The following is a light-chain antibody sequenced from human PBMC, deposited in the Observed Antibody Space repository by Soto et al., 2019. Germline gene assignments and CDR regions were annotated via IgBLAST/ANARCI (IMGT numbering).Light chain of an antibody. CDR1: SSNIGSNY. J-gene: IGLJ2*01. CDR2: SNN. CDR3: AAWDDSLSGPV. Sequence: QSVLTQPPSASGTPGQRVTISCSGSSSNIGSNYVYWYQQLPGTAPKLLIYSNNQRPSGVPYRCSGSKSGTSASLAISGLRSEDEADYYCAAWDDSLSGPVFGGGTKVTVL. V-gene: IGLV1-47*02.